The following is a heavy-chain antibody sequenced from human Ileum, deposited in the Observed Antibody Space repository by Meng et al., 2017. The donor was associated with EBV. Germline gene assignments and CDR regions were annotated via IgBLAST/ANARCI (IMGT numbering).Heavy chain of an antibody. CDR3: ARAHPVVYFFDY. J-gene: IGHJ4*02. D-gene: IGHD4-23*01. CDR2: IQHSGST. Sequence: QTRVRGSGSGLGKPPQTRSPTCVVVGGSVSSGGHAWSWIRQPPGKGLEWIGDIQHSGSTYYNPSLKSRVTISVDRSRNQFSLKLSSVTAADTAVYYCARAHPVVYFFDYWGQGALVTVSS. CDR1: GGSVSSGGHA. V-gene: IGHV4-30-2*01.